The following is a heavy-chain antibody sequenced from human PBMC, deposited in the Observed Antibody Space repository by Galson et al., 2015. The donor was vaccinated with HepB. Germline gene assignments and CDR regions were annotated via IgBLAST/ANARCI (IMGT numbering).Heavy chain of an antibody. Sequence: SLRLSCAASGFTFSSYGMHWVRQAPGKGLEWVAFIRYDGSNKYYADSVKGRFTISRDNSKNTLYLQMNSLRAEDTAVYYCAKDSSDIVVVPAAIEGGYYYYGMDVWGQGTTVTVSS. CDR2: IRYDGSNK. CDR3: AKDSSDIVVVPAAIEGGYYYYGMDV. J-gene: IGHJ6*02. D-gene: IGHD2-2*01. CDR1: GFTFSSYG. V-gene: IGHV3-30*02.